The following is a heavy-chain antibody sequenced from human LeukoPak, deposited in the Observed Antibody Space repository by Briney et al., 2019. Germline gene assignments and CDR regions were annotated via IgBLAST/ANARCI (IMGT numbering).Heavy chain of an antibody. CDR3: AKVPRLYIDMDV. J-gene: IGHJ6*03. V-gene: IGHV3-23*01. D-gene: IGHD1-14*01. CDR1: GFTFSSYA. CDR2: ISGSGGST. Sequence: GGSLRLSRAASGFTFSSYAMSWVRQAPGKGLEWVSAISGSGGSTYYADSVKGRFTISRDNSKNTLYLQMNSLRAEDTAVYYWAKVPRLYIDMDVWGKGTTVTVSS.